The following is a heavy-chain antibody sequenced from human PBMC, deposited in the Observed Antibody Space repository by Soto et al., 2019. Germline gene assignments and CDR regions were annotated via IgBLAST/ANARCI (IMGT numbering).Heavy chain of an antibody. Sequence: ETLSLTCAVSGGSISGSNWWSWVRQPPGKGLEWIGEIYHSGSTNYNPSLKSRVTISVDKSKNQFSLKLSSVTAADTAVYYCARGRRIAVAGTFYYYYGMDVWGQGTTVTVSS. D-gene: IGHD6-19*01. CDR3: ARGRRIAVAGTFYYYYGMDV. CDR1: GGSISGSNW. V-gene: IGHV4-4*02. CDR2: IYHSGST. J-gene: IGHJ6*02.